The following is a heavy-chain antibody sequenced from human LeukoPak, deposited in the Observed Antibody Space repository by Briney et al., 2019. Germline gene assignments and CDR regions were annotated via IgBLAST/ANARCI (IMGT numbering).Heavy chain of an antibody. CDR2: IYYSGST. CDR3: ARDDGPGSYGAFDI. J-gene: IGHJ3*02. Sequence: SETLSLTCTVSGGSIRSYYWSWIRQPPGKGLEWIGYIYYSGSTNYNPSLKSRVTISVDTSKNQFSLKLSSATAADTAVYYCARDDGPGSYGAFDIWGQGTMVTVSS. D-gene: IGHD3-10*01. CDR1: GGSIRSYY. V-gene: IGHV4-59*01.